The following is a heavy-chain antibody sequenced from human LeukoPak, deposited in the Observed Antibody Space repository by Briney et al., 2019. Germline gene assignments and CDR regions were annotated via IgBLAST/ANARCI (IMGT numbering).Heavy chain of an antibody. Sequence: PGGSLRLSCAASGFTFSSYAMDWVRQAPGKGLEWVAVISYDGSNKYYADSVKGRFTISRDNSKNTLYLQMNSLRAEDTAVYYCARDFEAALDSWGQGTLVTVSS. CDR2: ISYDGSNK. CDR1: GFTFSSYA. V-gene: IGHV3-30-3*01. CDR3: ARDFEAALDS. D-gene: IGHD6-6*01. J-gene: IGHJ4*02.